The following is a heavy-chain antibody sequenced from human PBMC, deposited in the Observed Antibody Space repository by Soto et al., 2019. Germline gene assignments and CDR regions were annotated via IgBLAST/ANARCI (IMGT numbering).Heavy chain of an antibody. CDR1: GFTFSSYA. Sequence: GGSLRLSCAASGFTFSSYAMSWVRQAPGKGLEWVSAISGSGGTIYYADSVRGRFTISRDNSKNTLHLQMNSLRAEDTAVYYCAKVKAARGIAVAGSGVFDIWGQGTMVTVSS. CDR3: AKVKAARGIAVAGSGVFDI. V-gene: IGHV3-23*01. D-gene: IGHD6-19*01. J-gene: IGHJ3*02. CDR2: ISGSGGTI.